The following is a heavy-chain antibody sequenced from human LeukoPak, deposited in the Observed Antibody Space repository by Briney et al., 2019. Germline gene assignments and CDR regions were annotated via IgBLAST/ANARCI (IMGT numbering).Heavy chain of an antibody. CDR3: ARGSNDYVWGSYRSIPSFDY. CDR1: GGSFSGYY. CDR2: INHSGST. J-gene: IGHJ4*02. D-gene: IGHD3-16*02. V-gene: IGHV4-34*01. Sequence: PSETLSLTCAVYGGSFSGYYWSWIRQPPGKGLEWIGEINHSGSTNYNPSLKSRVTISVDTSKNQFSLKLSSVTAADTAVYYCARGSNDYVWGSYRSIPSFDYWGQGTLVTVSS.